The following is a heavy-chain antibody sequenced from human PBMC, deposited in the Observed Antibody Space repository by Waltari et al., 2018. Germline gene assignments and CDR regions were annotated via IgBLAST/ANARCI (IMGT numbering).Heavy chain of an antibody. D-gene: IGHD6-13*01. J-gene: IGHJ4*02. Sequence: APGKGLEWMGRIIPILGIANYAQKFQGRVTITADESTSTAYMELSSLRSEDTAVYYCARSYSSSWAHFDYWGQGTLVTVSS. CDR3: ARSYSSSWAHFDY. V-gene: IGHV1-69*02. CDR2: IIPILGIA.